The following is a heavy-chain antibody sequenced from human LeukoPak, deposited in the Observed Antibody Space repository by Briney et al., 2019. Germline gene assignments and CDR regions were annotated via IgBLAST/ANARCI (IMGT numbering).Heavy chain of an antibody. CDR3: SRGGRGYYYYYYMDV. CDR2: IYSGGST. Sequence: GGSLTLSCAASGFTVSNNYMRWVRQAPGKGLEWVSLIYSGGSTYYADSVKGRFIISRDNSKNTLYLQMNSLRAEDTAVYYCSRGGRGYYYYYYMDVWGKGTTVTVSS. V-gene: IGHV3-66*01. J-gene: IGHJ6*03. CDR1: GFTVSNNY. D-gene: IGHD3-10*01.